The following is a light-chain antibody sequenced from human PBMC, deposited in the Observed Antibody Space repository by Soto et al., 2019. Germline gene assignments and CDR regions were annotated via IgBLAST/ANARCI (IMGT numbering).Light chain of an antibody. CDR3: QQYGSSHRA. CDR2: DAS. CDR1: QSVSLS. Sequence: EIVLTQSPATLSLSPGGRATLSCRASQSVSLSLAWYQQKPGQAPRLLIYDASKRASGFPARFSGSGSGTDFTLTISSLEPEDFAVYYCQQYGSSHRAFGQGTKVDI. V-gene: IGKV3-11*01. J-gene: IGKJ1*01.